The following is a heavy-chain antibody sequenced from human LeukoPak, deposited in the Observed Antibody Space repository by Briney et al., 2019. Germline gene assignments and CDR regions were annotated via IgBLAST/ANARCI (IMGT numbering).Heavy chain of an antibody. D-gene: IGHD6-13*01. V-gene: IGHV3-7*01. Sequence: GGSLRLSCAASGFTFSSYWMSWVRQAPGKGLEWVANIKQDGSEKYYVDSVKGRFTISRDNAKNSLYLQMNSLRAEDTAVYYCAREVRYSRSRFDYWGQGTLVTVSS. CDR1: GFTFSSYW. CDR3: AREVRYSRSRFDY. J-gene: IGHJ4*02. CDR2: IKQDGSEK.